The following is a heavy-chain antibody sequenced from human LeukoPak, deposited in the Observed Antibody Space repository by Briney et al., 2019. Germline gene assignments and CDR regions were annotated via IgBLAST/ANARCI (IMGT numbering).Heavy chain of an antibody. V-gene: IGHV3-74*01. CDR2: IKTDGSST. CDR3: VRETRIGSSGTQGWFDP. J-gene: IGHJ5*02. D-gene: IGHD1-1*01. CDR1: GFTFSSFW. Sequence: GSLRLSCLASGFTFSSFWMHWVRQTPGKGLVWVSRIKTDGSSTDYADSVKGRFTISRDNARNTLYLQMDSLRVEDTAVYYCVRETRIGSSGTQGWFDPRGQGTLVTVSS.